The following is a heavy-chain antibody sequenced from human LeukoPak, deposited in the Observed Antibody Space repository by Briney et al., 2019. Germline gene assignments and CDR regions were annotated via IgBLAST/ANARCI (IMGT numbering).Heavy chain of an antibody. CDR2: ITRDGSST. CDR3: ARDPGYESWSPFWGGMDV. Sequence: GGSLRLSCAASGFTFSSSWMHWVRQAPGKGLVWVSRITRDGSSTTYADSVKGRFTTSRDNAENTLYLQMDSLRDDDTAVYYCARDPGYESWSPFWGGMDVWGNGTTVTVSS. D-gene: IGHD3-16*01. V-gene: IGHV3-74*01. CDR1: GFTFSSSW. J-gene: IGHJ6*04.